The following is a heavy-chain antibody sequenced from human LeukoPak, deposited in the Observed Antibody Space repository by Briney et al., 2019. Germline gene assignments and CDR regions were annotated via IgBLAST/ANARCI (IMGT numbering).Heavy chain of an antibody. D-gene: IGHD6-19*01. J-gene: IGHJ6*02. CDR1: GFTFDDYA. V-gene: IGHV3-43*02. CDR3: AKDQGQWLVSDGMDV. Sequence: GGSLRLSCAASGFTFDDYAMHGVRQAPGKGLEWVSLISGDGGSTYYADSVKGRFTISRDNSKNSLYLQMNSLRTEDTALYYCAKDQGQWLVSDGMDVWGQGTTVTVSS. CDR2: ISGDGGST.